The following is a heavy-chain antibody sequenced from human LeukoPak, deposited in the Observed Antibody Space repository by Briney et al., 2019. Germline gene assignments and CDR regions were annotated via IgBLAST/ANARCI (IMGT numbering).Heavy chain of an antibody. J-gene: IGHJ4*02. CDR3: AREMATGVFDY. Sequence: GGSLRLSCAASGFTFSSYEVNWVRQAPGKGLEWVSNISSSGSTIYYADSVKGRFTISRDNAKNSLYLQMNSLRAEDTAVYYCAREMATGVFDYWGQGTLVTVSS. V-gene: IGHV3-48*03. CDR2: ISSSGSTI. CDR1: GFTFSSYE. D-gene: IGHD5-24*01.